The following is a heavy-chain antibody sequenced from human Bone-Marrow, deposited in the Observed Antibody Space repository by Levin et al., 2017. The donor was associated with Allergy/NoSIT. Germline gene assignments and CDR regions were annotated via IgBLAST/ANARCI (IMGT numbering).Heavy chain of an antibody. V-gene: IGHV3-7*01. CDR3: ARGWLRFGGYYFDY. CDR1: GFTFSSYW. CDR2: IKQDGSEK. D-gene: IGHD5-12*01. Sequence: LSLTCAASGFTFSSYWMSWVRQAPGKGLEWVANIKQDGSEKYYVDSVKGRFTISRDNAKNSLYLQMNSLRAEDTAVYYCARGWLRFGGYYFDYWGQGTLVTVSS. J-gene: IGHJ4*02.